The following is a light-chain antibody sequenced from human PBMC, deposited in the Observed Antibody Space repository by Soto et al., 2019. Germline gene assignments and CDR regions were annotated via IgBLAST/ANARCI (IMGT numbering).Light chain of an antibody. CDR1: SSDVGRYNY. V-gene: IGLV2-8*01. CDR3: NSYVGSNNYV. J-gene: IGLJ1*01. CDR2: EVT. Sequence: QSALTLPPSASGSPGQSVTISCIGTSSDVGRYNYVSWYQHHPGKAPKLIIYEVTKRPSGVPDRFSGSKSGNTASLTVSGLQADDEADYYCNSYVGSNNYVFGTGTKVT.